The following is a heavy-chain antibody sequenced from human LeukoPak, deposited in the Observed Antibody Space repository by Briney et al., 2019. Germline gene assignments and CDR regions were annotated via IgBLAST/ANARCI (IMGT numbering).Heavy chain of an antibody. CDR1: GFSFSSYA. Sequence: GGSLRLSCAASGFSFSSYAMSWVRQAPGKGLEWVSAVSGSGGSTYYADSVKGRFTISRDNSKNTLYLQMNSLRAEDTAVYYCAKKLLTVTTWGFDYWGQGTLVTVSS. D-gene: IGHD4-11*01. V-gene: IGHV3-23*01. CDR2: VSGSGGST. J-gene: IGHJ4*02. CDR3: AKKLLTVTTWGFDY.